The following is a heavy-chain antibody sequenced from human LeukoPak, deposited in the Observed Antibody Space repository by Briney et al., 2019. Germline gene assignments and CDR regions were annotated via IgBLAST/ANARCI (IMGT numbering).Heavy chain of an antibody. CDR2: IYYSGST. D-gene: IGHD2-2*01. CDR1: GYSISSGYY. CDR3: ARNGTNNYFDY. J-gene: IGHJ4*02. Sequence: PSETLSLTCAVSGYSISSGYYWGWIRPPPGKGRGWIGRIYYSGSTHYNPSLKSRVTISVDKSKNQFSLKLNSVTAADTAVYYCARNGTNNYFDYWGQGTLVTVSS. V-gene: IGHV4-38-2*01.